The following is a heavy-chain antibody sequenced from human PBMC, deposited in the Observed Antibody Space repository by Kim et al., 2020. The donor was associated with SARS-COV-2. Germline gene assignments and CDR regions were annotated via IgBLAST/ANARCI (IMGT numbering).Heavy chain of an antibody. CDR3: ARVLWFGEYTFDP. Sequence: RPSFQGHVTISADKSISTAYLQWSSLKAADTAMYYCARVLWFGEYTFDPWGQGTLVTVSS. V-gene: IGHV5-10-1*01. J-gene: IGHJ5*02. D-gene: IGHD3-10*01.